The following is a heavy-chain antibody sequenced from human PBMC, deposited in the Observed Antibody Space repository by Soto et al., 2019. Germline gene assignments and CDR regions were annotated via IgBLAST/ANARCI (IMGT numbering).Heavy chain of an antibody. V-gene: IGHV1-18*01. CDR3: ARDLPYYYDSSGSLVVDY. J-gene: IGHJ4*02. CDR1: GYTFTSYG. D-gene: IGHD3-22*01. Sequence: QVQLVQSGAEVKKPGASVKVSCKASGYTFTSYGISWVRQAPGQWLEWMGWISAYNGNTNYAQKLQARVTMTTDTYPRPAYMELRSLRSDDTAVYYCARDLPYYYDSSGSLVVDYWGQGTLVTVSS. CDR2: ISAYNGNT.